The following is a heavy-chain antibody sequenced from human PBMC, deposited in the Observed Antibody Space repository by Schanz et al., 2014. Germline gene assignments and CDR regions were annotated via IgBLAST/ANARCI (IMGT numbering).Heavy chain of an antibody. CDR2: INHSGAT. Sequence: QVQLQQWGAGLLKASETLSLTCAVYGGSSSDCYWSWIRQPPGKGLEWIGEINHSGATNYNPSLKSRVTMSVDTSKNQFSLILTSVTAADTAVYYCELITLDRGVRNDYWGQGTLVSVSS. CDR3: ELITLDRGVRNDY. J-gene: IGHJ4*02. V-gene: IGHV4-34*01. D-gene: IGHD3-10*01. CDR1: GGSSSDCY.